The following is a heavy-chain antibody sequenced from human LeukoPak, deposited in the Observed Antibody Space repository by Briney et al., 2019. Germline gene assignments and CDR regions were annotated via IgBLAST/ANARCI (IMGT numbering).Heavy chain of an antibody. Sequence: GGSLRLSCAASGFTVSSNYMSWVRQAPGKGLEWVSVIYSGGSTYYADSVKGRFTISRDNSKDTQYLQMNSLRAEDTAVYYCASRYYDILTGYYSHYYYYMDVWGKGTTVTVSS. CDR3: ASRYYDILTGYYSHYYYYMDV. J-gene: IGHJ6*03. D-gene: IGHD3-9*01. V-gene: IGHV3-66*02. CDR1: GFTVSSNY. CDR2: IYSGGST.